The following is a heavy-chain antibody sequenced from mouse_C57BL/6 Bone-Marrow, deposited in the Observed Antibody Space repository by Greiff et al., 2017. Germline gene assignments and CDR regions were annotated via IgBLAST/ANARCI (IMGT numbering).Heavy chain of an antibody. V-gene: IGHV5-17*01. CDR2: ISSGSSTI. D-gene: IGHD1-1*01. J-gene: IGHJ4*01. Sequence: EVKLQESGGGLVKPGGSLKLSCAASGFTFSDYGMHWVRQAPEKGLEWVAYISSGSSTIYYADTVKGRFTISRDNAKNTLFLQMTSLRSEDTAMYYCARGGTVVATGAMDDWGQGTSVTVSS. CDR1: GFTFSDYG. CDR3: ARGGTVVATGAMDD.